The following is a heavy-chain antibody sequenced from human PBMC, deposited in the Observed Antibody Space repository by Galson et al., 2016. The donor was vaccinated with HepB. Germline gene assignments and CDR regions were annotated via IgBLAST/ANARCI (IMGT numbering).Heavy chain of an antibody. J-gene: IGHJ3*02. CDR1: GFTVSRYY. D-gene: IGHD6-19*01. V-gene: IGHV3-53*01. Sequence: SLRLSCAASGFTVSRYYMSWVRQAPGKGLEWVSVIYSGGGTFYADSVKGRFTISRDNSRNTLYVQMNNLRVEDTAVYYCARDYPGSSGNVGTFDIWGQGTMVAVSS. CDR2: IYSGGGT. CDR3: ARDYPGSSGNVGTFDI.